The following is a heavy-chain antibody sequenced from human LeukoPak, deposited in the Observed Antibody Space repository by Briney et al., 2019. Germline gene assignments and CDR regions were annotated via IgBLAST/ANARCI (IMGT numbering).Heavy chain of an antibody. CDR1: GGSISSYY. J-gene: IGHJ6*03. Sequence: PSETLSLTCTVSGGSISSYYWSWIRQPAGKGLEWIGRIYTSGRTNYNPSLKSRATMSVDTSKNQFSLKLSSVTAADTAVYCCARDLATYSGYEYYYYYYYMDVWGKGTTVTVSS. CDR3: ARDLATYSGYEYYYYYYYMDV. D-gene: IGHD5-12*01. CDR2: IYTSGRT. V-gene: IGHV4-4*07.